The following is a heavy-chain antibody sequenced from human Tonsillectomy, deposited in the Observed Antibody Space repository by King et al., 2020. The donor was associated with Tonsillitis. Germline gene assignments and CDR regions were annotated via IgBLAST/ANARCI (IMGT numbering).Heavy chain of an antibody. CDR3: ARGYTSGLPDY. Sequence: VQLQQWGAGLLKPSETLSLTCAVYGGSFSGYYWSWIRQPPGKGLEWIGEINHSGSTNYNPSLKSRVTISVDTSKNQSSLKLSSVTAADTAVYYCARGYTSGLPDYWGQGTLVTVSS. D-gene: IGHD3-10*01. V-gene: IGHV4-34*01. CDR2: INHSGST. CDR1: GGSFSGYY. J-gene: IGHJ4*02.